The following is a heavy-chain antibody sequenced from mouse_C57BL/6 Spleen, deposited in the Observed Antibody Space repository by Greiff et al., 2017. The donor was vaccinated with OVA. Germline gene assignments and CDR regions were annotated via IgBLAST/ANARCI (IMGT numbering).Heavy chain of an antibody. CDR2: ISYSGST. V-gene: IGHV3-8*01. Sequence: VQLKESGPGLAKPSQTLSLTCSVTGYSITSDYWNWIRKFPGNKLEYMGYISYSGSTYYNPSLKSRISITRDTSKNQYYLQLNSVTTEDTATYYCARRGYYYGSSSHWYFDVWGTGTTVTVSS. J-gene: IGHJ1*03. CDR3: ARRGYYYGSSSHWYFDV. CDR1: GYSITSDY. D-gene: IGHD1-1*01.